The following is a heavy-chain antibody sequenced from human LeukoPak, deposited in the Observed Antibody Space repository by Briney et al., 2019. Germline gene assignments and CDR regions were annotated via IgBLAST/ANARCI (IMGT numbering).Heavy chain of an antibody. J-gene: IGHJ6*02. D-gene: IGHD3-22*01. CDR3: ARAIVATPKEYLDV. Sequence: PSQTLSLTCAVYGGSFSDYYWSWIRQPPGKGLEWIGEINHSGSTNYSPSLKSRVTISVDTSKNQFSLRLSSVTAADTAVYYCARAIVATPKEYLDVWGQGTTVTVSS. CDR2: INHSGST. V-gene: IGHV4-34*01. CDR1: GGSFSDYY.